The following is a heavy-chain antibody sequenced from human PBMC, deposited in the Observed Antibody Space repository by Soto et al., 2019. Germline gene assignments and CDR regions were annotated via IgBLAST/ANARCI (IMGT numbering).Heavy chain of an antibody. CDR2: ITWNSGTT. D-gene: IGHD3-10*01. J-gene: IGHJ6*02. CDR3: AKYKSPGYGSGSSRYYGMDV. Sequence: EVQLVESGGGLVQPGRSLRLSCAASGFTFDDYAMHWVRQVPGKDLEWVSGITWNSGTTGYADSVKGRFTISRDNAKNPLYLQMNSLRAEDTALYYCAKYKSPGYGSGSSRYYGMDVWGQGTTVTVSS. CDR1: GFTFDDYA. V-gene: IGHV3-9*01.